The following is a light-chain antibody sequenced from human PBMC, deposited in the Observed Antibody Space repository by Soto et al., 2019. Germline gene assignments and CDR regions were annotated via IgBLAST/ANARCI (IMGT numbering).Light chain of an antibody. Sequence: DIQMTKSPSTMSASVGDRVTITCRASQSIGRFLAWYQHQPGKAPKLLIYDASTLESGIPSRFSGTGSGTEFTVSITRLQPEDFGTYYCQQCYMGWTFGQGTKVDFK. CDR1: QSIGRF. V-gene: IGKV1-5*01. J-gene: IGKJ1*01. CDR2: DAS. CDR3: QQCYMGWT.